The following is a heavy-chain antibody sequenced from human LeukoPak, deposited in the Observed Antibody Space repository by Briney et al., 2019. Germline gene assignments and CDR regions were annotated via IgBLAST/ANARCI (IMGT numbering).Heavy chain of an antibody. CDR2: ISSNGGST. V-gene: IGHV3-64*01. J-gene: IGHJ6*02. D-gene: IGHD1-26*01. CDR1: GFTFSSYA. CDR3: ASKGGANHLRYGMDV. Sequence: GGSLRLSCAASGFTFSSYAMHWVRQAPGKGLEYVSAISSNGGSTYYANSVKGRFTISRDNSKNTLYLQMGSLRAEDMAVYYCASKGGANHLRYGMDVWGQGTTVAVSS.